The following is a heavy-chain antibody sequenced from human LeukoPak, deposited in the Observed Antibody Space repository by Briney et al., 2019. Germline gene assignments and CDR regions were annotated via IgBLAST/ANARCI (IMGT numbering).Heavy chain of an antibody. CDR2: ISGSGGST. J-gene: IGHJ4*02. CDR1: GFTFSSYA. CDR3: VKDPPRELLVRKEPYYFDY. D-gene: IGHD1-26*01. Sequence: GGSLRLSCAASGFTFSSYAMSWVRQAPGKGLEWVSAISGSGGSTYYADSVKGRFTISRDNSKNTLYLQMNSLRAGDTAVYYCVKDPPRELLVRKEPYYFDYWGQGTLVTVSS. V-gene: IGHV3-23*01.